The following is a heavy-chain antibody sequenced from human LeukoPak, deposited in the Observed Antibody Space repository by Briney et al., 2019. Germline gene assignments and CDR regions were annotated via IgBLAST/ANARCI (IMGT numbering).Heavy chain of an antibody. Sequence: GGSLRLSCAASGFTFSSYWMSWVRQAPGKGLEWVANIKQDGSEKYYVDSVKGRFTISRDNAKNTLYLQMNSLKPEDTAVYYCARHAGGLWFGELQHYYYYYMDVWGKGTTVTISS. CDR2: IKQDGSEK. J-gene: IGHJ6*03. D-gene: IGHD3-10*01. CDR3: ARHAGGLWFGELQHYYYYYMDV. CDR1: GFTFSSYW. V-gene: IGHV3-7*03.